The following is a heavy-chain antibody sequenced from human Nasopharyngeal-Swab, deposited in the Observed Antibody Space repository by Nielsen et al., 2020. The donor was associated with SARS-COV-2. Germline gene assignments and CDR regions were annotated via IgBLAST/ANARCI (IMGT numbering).Heavy chain of an antibody. CDR3: ARDIDDYVWGSYFDY. D-gene: IGHD3-16*01. J-gene: IGHJ4*02. V-gene: IGHV3-21*01. Sequence: GGSLRLSCAASGFTFSSYAMHWVRQAPGKGLEWVSSISSSSSYIYYADSVKGRFTISRDNAKNSLYLQMNSLRAEDTAVYYCARDIDDYVWGSYFDYWGQGTLVTVSS. CDR2: ISSSSSYI. CDR1: GFTFSSYA.